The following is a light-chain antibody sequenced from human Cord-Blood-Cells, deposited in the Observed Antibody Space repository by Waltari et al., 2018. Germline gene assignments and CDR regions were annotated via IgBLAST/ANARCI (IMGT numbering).Light chain of an antibody. Sequence: EIVMPQSPAPLSVSPGERATISCRASQSVSSNLSWYQQKPGQAPRLLIYGASTRATGIPARFSGSGSGTEFTLTISSLQSEDFAVYYCQQYNNWPPYSFGQGTKLEIK. CDR2: GAS. V-gene: IGKV3-15*01. J-gene: IGKJ2*03. CDR3: QQYNNWPPYS. CDR1: QSVSSN.